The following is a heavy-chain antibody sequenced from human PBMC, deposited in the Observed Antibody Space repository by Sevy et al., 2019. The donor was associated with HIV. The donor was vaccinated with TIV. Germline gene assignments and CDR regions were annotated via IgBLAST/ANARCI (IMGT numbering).Heavy chain of an antibody. CDR3: ARDSPGYGAYDY. J-gene: IGHJ4*02. D-gene: IGHD5-18*01. CDR2: IKEDGSAE. Sequence: GGSLRISCAASGFTFSGYWMTWVRQAPGKGLEWVANIKEDGSAEYYVDSVKGRFTISRDNAKNSLFLQLNSLRVEDTAMYYCARDSPGYGAYDYLGQGTLVTVSS. V-gene: IGHV3-7*01. CDR1: GFTFSGYW.